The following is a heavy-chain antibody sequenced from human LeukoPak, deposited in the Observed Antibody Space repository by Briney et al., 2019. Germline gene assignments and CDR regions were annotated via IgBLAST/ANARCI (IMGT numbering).Heavy chain of an antibody. CDR3: AKDRTTGYSPGPSDY. V-gene: IGHV3-30*02. CDR1: GFTFSSYG. D-gene: IGHD1-1*01. Sequence: GGSLRLSCAASGFTFSSYGMHWVRQAPGKGLEWVAFIRYDGSNKYYADSVKGPFTISRDNSKNTLYLQMNSLRAEDTAVYYCAKDRTTGYSPGPSDYWGQGTLVTVSS. CDR2: IRYDGSNK. J-gene: IGHJ4*02.